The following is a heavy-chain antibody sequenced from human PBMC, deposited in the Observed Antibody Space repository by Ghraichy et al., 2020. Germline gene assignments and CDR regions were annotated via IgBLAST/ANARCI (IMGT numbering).Heavy chain of an antibody. CDR3: AREWLIQGNMDV. J-gene: IGHJ6*02. CDR1: GYSFSSYG. D-gene: IGHD5-24*01. Sequence: ASVKVSCKASGYSFSSYGISWVRQAPGEGREWMGWINGHSGYTTYAQKVQGRVTVTRDTSTSTVYMELRSLRSDDTAVYYCAREWLIQGNMDVWGQGTTVTVSS. CDR2: INGHSGYT. V-gene: IGHV1-18*04.